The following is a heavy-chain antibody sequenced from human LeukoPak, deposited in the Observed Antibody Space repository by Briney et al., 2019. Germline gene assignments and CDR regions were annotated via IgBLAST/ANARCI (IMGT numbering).Heavy chain of an antibody. J-gene: IGHJ4*02. CDR1: GGSISSGGFS. CDR2: LYQGGST. Sequence: SETLSLTCAVSGGSISSGGFSWSWIRQSPGKGLEYIGYLYQGGSTYYNPSLSSRVTISGDRSKNHFFLTLTSVTAADTAVYYCARTQHCSSTSCPHGPDSWGQGTLVTVSS. V-gene: IGHV4-30-2*06. D-gene: IGHD2-2*01. CDR3: ARTQHCSSTSCPHGPDS.